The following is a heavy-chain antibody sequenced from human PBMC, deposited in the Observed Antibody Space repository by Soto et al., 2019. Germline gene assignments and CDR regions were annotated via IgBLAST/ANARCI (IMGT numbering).Heavy chain of an antibody. J-gene: IGHJ2*01. CDR1: GGSISSGGYY. CDR3: ARETGDRSAWYFDL. Sequence: QVQLQESGPGLVKPSQTLSLTCTVSGGSISSGGYYWSWIRQHPGKGLEWIGYIYYSGSTYYNPSLKSRVTISVDTSKDQFSLKLSSVTAADTAVYYCARETGDRSAWYFDLWGRGTLVTVSS. CDR2: IYYSGST. D-gene: IGHD7-27*01. V-gene: IGHV4-31*03.